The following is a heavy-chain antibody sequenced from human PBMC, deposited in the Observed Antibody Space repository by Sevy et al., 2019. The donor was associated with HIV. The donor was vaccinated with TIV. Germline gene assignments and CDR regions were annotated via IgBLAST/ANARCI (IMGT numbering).Heavy chain of an antibody. CDR2: INQDGSEK. J-gene: IGHJ6*02. Sequence: GGCLRLSCAASGFIFSNYWMTWVRQAPGKGLEWVANINQDGSEKYYLGSLKGRFTISRDNAKKSLYLQMNNLRVEDTAVYCCARGGGDNVVVTVALGILVMDVWGQGTTVSVSS. D-gene: IGHD2-15*01. CDR3: ARGGGDNVVVTVALGILVMDV. CDR1: GFIFSNYW. V-gene: IGHV3-7*01.